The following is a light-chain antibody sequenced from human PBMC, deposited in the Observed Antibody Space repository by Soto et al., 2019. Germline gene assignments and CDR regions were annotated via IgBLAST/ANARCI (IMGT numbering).Light chain of an antibody. Sequence: DVVLTQSPLSLPVTLGQPASISCRSSQSLVSTDGHTYLNWFQQRPGQSPRRLIYEVSNRDSGVPDRFSGSGSDTDFTLKISRVEAEDVAIYFCMQGTYWWTFGQGTKVEIK. CDR3: MQGTYWWT. V-gene: IGKV2-30*01. CDR1: QSLVSTDGHTY. CDR2: EVS. J-gene: IGKJ1*01.